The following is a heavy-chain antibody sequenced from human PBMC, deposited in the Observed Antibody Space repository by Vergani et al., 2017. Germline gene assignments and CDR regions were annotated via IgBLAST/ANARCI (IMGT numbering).Heavy chain of an antibody. Sequence: EVQLVESGGGLVQPGGSLRLSCVASGFNFNDYWVAWIRQAPGKGLEWVANVKQDGSEKYYVDSVKGRFSISRDNTKSSVYLQMDNLRAEDTAVYFCATFGGLIVPHGYWGQGTLVTVSS. J-gene: IGHJ4*02. D-gene: IGHD3-16*02. V-gene: IGHV3-7*01. CDR1: GFNFNDYW. CDR3: ATFGGLIVPHGY. CDR2: VKQDGSEK.